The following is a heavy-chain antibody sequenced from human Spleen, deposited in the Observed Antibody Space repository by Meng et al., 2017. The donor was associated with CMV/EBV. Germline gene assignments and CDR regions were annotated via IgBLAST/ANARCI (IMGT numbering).Heavy chain of an antibody. J-gene: IGHJ6*02. CDR2: ISSEGAYI. CDR1: GFTFSAYS. D-gene: IGHD3-16*01. Sequence: GESLKISCAASGFTFSAYSMNWVRQAPGKGLEWVSSISSEGAYIYHADSVKGRFTISRDNAKNAVYLQMSSLSPEDTALYYCTRTGLGMDVWGQGTTVTVSS. CDR3: TRTGLGMDV. V-gene: IGHV3-21*04.